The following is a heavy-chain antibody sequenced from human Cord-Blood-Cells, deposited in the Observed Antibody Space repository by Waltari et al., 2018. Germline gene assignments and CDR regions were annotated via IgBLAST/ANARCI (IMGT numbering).Heavy chain of an antibody. CDR3: ARDLNTAAAGFFDY. CDR1: GYTFTGSY. J-gene: IGHJ4*02. Sequence: QVQLVQSGAEVKKPGASVQVSCKASGYTFTGSYIHWVRVAPGQGLEWMGWINPNSGGTNYAQKFQGRVTMTRDTSISTAYMELSRLRSDDTAVYYCARDLNTAAAGFFDYWGQGTLVTVSS. V-gene: IGHV1-2*02. D-gene: IGHD6-13*01. CDR2: INPNSGGT.